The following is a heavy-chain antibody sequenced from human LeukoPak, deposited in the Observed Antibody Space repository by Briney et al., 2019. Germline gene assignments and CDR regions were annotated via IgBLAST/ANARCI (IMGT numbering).Heavy chain of an antibody. CDR1: GFTFSSYR. J-gene: IGHJ4*02. V-gene: IGHV3-21*01. D-gene: IGHD4-17*01. CDR2: ISSRSSYI. CDR3: ARDRADPDYGDYVFAY. Sequence: GGSLRLSCAASGFTFSSYRMNWVRQAPGKGLEWVSSISSRSSYIYYADSLKGRFTISRDNARNSLYLNIHSLRAEDTAVYYCARDRADPDYGDYVFAYWGQGTLVTVSS.